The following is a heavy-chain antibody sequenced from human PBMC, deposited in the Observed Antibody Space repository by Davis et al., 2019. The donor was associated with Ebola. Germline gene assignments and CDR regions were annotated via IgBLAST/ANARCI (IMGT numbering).Heavy chain of an antibody. CDR3: ARQIVVVPAATYYFDY. CDR1: GGSISSGGYY. Sequence: MPSETLSPTCTVLGGSISSGGYYWSWLRQHPGKGLEWIGYIYYSGSTYYNPSLKSRVTISVDTSKNQFSLKLSSVTAADTAVYYCARQIVVVPAATYYFDYWGQGTLVTVSS. V-gene: IGHV4-31*03. J-gene: IGHJ4*02. D-gene: IGHD2-2*01. CDR2: IYYSGST.